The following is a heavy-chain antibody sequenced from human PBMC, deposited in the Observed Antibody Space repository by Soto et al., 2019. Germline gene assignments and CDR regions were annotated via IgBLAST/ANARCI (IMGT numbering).Heavy chain of an antibody. D-gene: IGHD5-12*01. J-gene: IGHJ6*03. CDR1: GGSISSYY. CDR3: ARGPYSGYVGFYYVGV. CDR2: IYFSAST. V-gene: IGHV4-59*01. Sequence: QVQLQESGPGLLKPSETLSLTCTVSGGSISSYYWNWIRQPPGKGLEWIGYIYFSASTNYHPSLKSRVTSSVDTSEHQFSLKLSSVTAADTAVYCCARGPYSGYVGFYYVGVWGKGTTFTVSS.